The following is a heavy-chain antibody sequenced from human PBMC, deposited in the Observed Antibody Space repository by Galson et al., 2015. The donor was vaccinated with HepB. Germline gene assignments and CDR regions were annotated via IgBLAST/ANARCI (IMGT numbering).Heavy chain of an antibody. J-gene: IGHJ4*02. CDR1: GFIISDYE. CDR3: AREGAHYDYAFDY. CDR2: ISSSGITI. D-gene: IGHD3-16*01. Sequence: SLRLSCAASGFIISDYEMNWVRQAPGKGLEWVSYISSSGITIYYADSVRGRFTISRDDAKNSLYLQMHSLRGEDTAVYYCAREGAHYDYAFDYWGQGTLVTVSS. V-gene: IGHV3-48*03.